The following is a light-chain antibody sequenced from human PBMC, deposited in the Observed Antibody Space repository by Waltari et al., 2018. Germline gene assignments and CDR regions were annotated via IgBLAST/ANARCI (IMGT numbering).Light chain of an antibody. CDR3: SSYAGSNNLV. J-gene: IGLJ2*01. CDR2: EVS. V-gene: IGLV2-8*01. Sequence: QSALTQPPSASGSPGQSVTIPCTGTSSDVGASDSVSWYQHHPGKAPKLLISEVSKRPSGVPDRFSGSRSGNTASLTVSGLQAEDEADYYCSSYAGSNNLVFGGGTKMTVL. CDR1: SSDVGASDS.